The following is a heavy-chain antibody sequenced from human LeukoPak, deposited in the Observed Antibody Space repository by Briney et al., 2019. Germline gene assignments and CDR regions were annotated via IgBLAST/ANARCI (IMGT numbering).Heavy chain of an antibody. CDR3: ARVDLLAGYYFFYY. CDR2: IRGDNGNT. V-gene: IGHV1-18*01. D-gene: IGHD3-9*01. J-gene: IGHJ4*02. Sequence: ASVKDSCKASGYTFSNYGISWVRQARGQGREGVGGIRGDNGNTNYAQKFQGRVTMPTQTSRSTAYMSSSRLGSDGTAGYYCARVDLLAGYYFFYYWGQGKLVTVSS. CDR1: GYTFSNYG.